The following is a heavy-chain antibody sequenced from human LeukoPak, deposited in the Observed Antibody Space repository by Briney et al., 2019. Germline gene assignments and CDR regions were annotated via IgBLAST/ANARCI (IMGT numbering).Heavy chain of an antibody. CDR1: GYTFTGYY. D-gene: IGHD3-22*01. J-gene: IGHJ4*02. Sequence: GASVKVSCKASGYTFTGYYMHWVRQAPGQGLEWMGWINPNSGGTNYAQKFQGRVTMTRDTSISTAYMELSRLRSDDTAVYYCARDLDSSGYGALYYFDYWGQGTLVTVSS. CDR2: INPNSGGT. V-gene: IGHV1-2*02. CDR3: ARDLDSSGYGALYYFDY.